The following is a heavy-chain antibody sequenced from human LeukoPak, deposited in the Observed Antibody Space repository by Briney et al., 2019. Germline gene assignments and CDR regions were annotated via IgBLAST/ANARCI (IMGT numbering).Heavy chain of an antibody. CDR2: ISAYNGNT. CDR1: GYTFTSYG. V-gene: IGHV1-18*01. J-gene: IGHJ6*02. D-gene: IGHD6-13*01. Sequence: EASVKVSCKASGYTFTSYGISWVRQAPGQGLEWMGWISAYNGNTNYAQKLQGRVTMNTDTSTSTAYMELRSLRSDDTAVYYCARDIPAAGTWYYYYGMDVWGQGTTVTVSS. CDR3: ARDIPAAGTWYYYYGMDV.